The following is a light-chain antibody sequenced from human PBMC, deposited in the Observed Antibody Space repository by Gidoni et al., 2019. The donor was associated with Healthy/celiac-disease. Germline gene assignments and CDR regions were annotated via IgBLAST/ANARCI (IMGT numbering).Light chain of an antibody. Sequence: DIQMTQSPSSLSASVGDRVTITCQASQDISNYLNWYQQKPGKAPKLLIYDASNLETGVPSRFSGSGSGTDFTFTISSLQPEDIATYYCHRVTFGGGTKVEIK. CDR3: HRVT. V-gene: IGKV1-33*01. CDR2: DAS. J-gene: IGKJ4*01. CDR1: QDISNY.